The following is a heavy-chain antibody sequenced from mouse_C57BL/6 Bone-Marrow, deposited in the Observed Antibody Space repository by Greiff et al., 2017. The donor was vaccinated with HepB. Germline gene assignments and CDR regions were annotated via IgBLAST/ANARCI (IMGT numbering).Heavy chain of an antibody. J-gene: IGHJ1*03. Sequence: EVQLQQSGAELVRPGASVKLSCTASGFNIKDYYMHWVKQRPEQGLEWIGRIDPEDGDTEYAPKFQGKATMTADPSSNTAYLQLSSLTSEGTAVYYCTGGSSPYWYFDVWGTGTTVTVSS. V-gene: IGHV14-1*01. D-gene: IGHD1-1*01. CDR1: GFNIKDYY. CDR3: TGGSSPYWYFDV. CDR2: IDPEDGDT.